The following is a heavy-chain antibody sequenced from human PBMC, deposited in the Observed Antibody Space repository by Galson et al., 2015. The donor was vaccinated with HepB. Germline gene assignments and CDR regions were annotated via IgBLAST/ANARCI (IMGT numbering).Heavy chain of an antibody. V-gene: IGHV4-31*02. J-gene: IGHJ4*02. CDR1: GGSISSYY. D-gene: IGHD2-2*01. CDR3: ARDCSSTSCYVDY. CDR2: IYYSGST. Sequence: VSGGSISSYYWSWIRQHPGKGLEWIGYIYYSGSTYYNPSLKSRVTISVDTSKNQFSLKLSSVTAADTAVYYCARDCSSTSCYVDYWGQGTLVTVSS.